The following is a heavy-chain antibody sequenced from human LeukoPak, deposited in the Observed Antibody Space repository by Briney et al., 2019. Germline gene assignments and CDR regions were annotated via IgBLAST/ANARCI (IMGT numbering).Heavy chain of an antibody. D-gene: IGHD1-26*01. V-gene: IGHV3-11*01. CDR2: ISRSGSTK. CDR3: ASDSGSYAY. J-gene: IGHJ4*02. CDR1: GFTFSDYN. Sequence: GGSLRLSCAASGFTFSDYNMRWIRQAPGKGLEWVSSISRSGSTKYYADSVKGRFTISRDNAKNSLFLQMNSLRAEDTAVYYCASDSGSYAYWGQGTLVTVSS.